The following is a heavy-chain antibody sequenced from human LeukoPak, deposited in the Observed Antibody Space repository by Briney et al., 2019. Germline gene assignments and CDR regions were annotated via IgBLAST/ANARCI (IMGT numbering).Heavy chain of an antibody. J-gene: IGHJ5*02. V-gene: IGHV4-34*01. CDR1: GGSISSYY. CDR3: ARGAAYYDILTGYPRAFDP. CDR2: INHSGST. D-gene: IGHD3-9*01. Sequence: SETLSLTCTVSGGSISSYYWSWIRQPPGKGLEWIGEINHSGSTNYNPSLKSRVTISVDTSKNQFSLKLSSVTAADTAVYYCARGAAYYDILTGYPRAFDPWGQGTLVTVSS.